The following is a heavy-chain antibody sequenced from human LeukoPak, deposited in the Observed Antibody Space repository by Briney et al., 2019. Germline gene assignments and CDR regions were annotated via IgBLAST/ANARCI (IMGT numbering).Heavy chain of an antibody. CDR3: ARHDDGSYYIFDY. Sequence: SETLSLTCTVSGGSISGSSYYWGWIRQPPGKGLEWIGSIYYSGSTYYNPSLKSRVTISVDTSKNQFSLKLNSVTATDTAVYYCARHDDGSYYIFDYWGQGTLVTVSS. D-gene: IGHD1-26*01. J-gene: IGHJ4*02. CDR1: GGSISGSSYY. V-gene: IGHV4-39*01. CDR2: IYYSGST.